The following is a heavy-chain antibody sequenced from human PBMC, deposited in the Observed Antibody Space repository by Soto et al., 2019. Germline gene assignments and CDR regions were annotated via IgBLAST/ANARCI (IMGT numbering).Heavy chain of an antibody. D-gene: IGHD1-26*01. CDR2: ISGSGGST. J-gene: IGHJ6*02. CDR3: ANPPPTMESTIYYYYGMDV. Sequence: PGGSLRLSCAASGFTFSNYAMTWFRQAPGKGLEWVSAISGSGGSTYYADSVKGRFTISRDNSKNTLYLQMDSLRAEDTAVYYCANPPPTMESTIYYYYGMDVWGQGTTVTVS. CDR1: GFTFSNYA. V-gene: IGHV3-23*01.